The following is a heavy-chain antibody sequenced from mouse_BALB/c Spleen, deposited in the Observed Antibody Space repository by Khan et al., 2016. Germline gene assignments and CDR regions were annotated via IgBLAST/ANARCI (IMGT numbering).Heavy chain of an antibody. CDR2: ILPGSGSI. J-gene: IGHJ2*01. Sequence: QVQLKQSGAELMKPGASVKISCKATGYTFSSYWIEWVKQRPGHGLEWIGEILPGSGSINYNEKFRGKATFTADTSSNTAYMQLSSLTSEDSAVHYCARTDRRGYFDYWGQGTTLTVSS. CDR1: GYTFSSYW. CDR3: ARTDRRGYFDY. V-gene: IGHV1-9*01.